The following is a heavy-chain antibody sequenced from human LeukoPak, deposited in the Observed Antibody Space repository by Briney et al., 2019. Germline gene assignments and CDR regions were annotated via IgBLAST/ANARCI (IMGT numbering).Heavy chain of an antibody. CDR1: GGSISSGGHY. Sequence: SETLSLTCTVSGGSISSGGHYWSWIRQHPGKGLEWIGHIYYSGSTYYNPSLKSRVTISVDTSKNQFSLKLSSVTAADTAVYYCARAIWFGELSAAFDIWGQGTMVTVSS. D-gene: IGHD3-10*01. V-gene: IGHV4-31*03. CDR2: IYYSGST. CDR3: ARAIWFGELSAAFDI. J-gene: IGHJ3*02.